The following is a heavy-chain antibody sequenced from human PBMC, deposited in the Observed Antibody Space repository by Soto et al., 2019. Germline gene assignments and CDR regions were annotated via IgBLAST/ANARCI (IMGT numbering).Heavy chain of an antibody. D-gene: IGHD3-10*01. V-gene: IGHV4-59*01. J-gene: IGHJ6*03. Sequence: PETLSLTCTVSGGSISSYYWSWIRQPPGKGLEWIGYIYYSGSTNYNPSLKSRVTISVDTSKNQFSLKLSSVTAADTAVYYCARTLRRNYYGSGSYSQLYYYYYMDVWGKGTTVTVSS. CDR3: ARTLRRNYYGSGSYSQLYYYYYMDV. CDR2: IYYSGST. CDR1: GGSISSYY.